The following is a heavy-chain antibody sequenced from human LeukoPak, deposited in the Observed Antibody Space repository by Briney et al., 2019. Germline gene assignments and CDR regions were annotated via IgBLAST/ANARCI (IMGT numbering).Heavy chain of an antibody. J-gene: IGHJ4*02. D-gene: IGHD3-10*01. Sequence: SGTLSLTCAVSGDSISSSHWWTWVRQPPGKGLEWIGEIYHRGTTNYNLSLKSRVTISVDRSKNQFTLRLTSVTAADTAVYYCARDYGSGDYYFAYWGQGALVTVSP. CDR2: IYHRGTT. V-gene: IGHV4-4*02. CDR3: ARDYGSGDYYFAY. CDR1: GDSISSSHW.